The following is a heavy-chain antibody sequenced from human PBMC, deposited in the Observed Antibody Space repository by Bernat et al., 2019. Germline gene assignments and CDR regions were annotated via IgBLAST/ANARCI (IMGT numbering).Heavy chain of an antibody. V-gene: IGHV3-73*01. Sequence: EVQLVESGGGLVQPGGSLKLSCAASGFTFSGSAMQWVRQASGKGLEWVGRIRTKADSYATVYAASVKGRFTISRDDSKNTVYLQMNSLETEDTAVYYCISNLRWHLDVWGQGTTVTVSS. CDR3: ISNLRWHLDV. CDR1: GFTFSGSA. J-gene: IGHJ6*02. D-gene: IGHD3-3*01. CDR2: IRTKADSYAT.